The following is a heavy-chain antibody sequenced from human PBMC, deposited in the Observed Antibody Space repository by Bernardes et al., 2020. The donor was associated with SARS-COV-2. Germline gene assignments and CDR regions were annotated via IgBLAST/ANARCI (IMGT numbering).Heavy chain of an antibody. CDR2: ISPYNGNT. CDR3: ARDFCRSSSCATHCVDS. V-gene: IGHV1-18*01. CDR1: GYTFSSYG. Sequence: ASVKVSCKASGYTFSSYGINWVRQAPGQGLEWMGWISPYNGNTDYAPKLQGRVTMTTDASTTTAYMEVRSLRFDDTAVYYCARDFCRSSSCATHCVDSWGQGTLVTVSS. J-gene: IGHJ5*01. D-gene: IGHD2-2*01.